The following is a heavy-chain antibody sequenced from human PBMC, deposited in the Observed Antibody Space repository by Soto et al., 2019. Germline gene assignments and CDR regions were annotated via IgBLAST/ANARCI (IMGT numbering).Heavy chain of an antibody. CDR1: GGSISSSSYY. J-gene: IGHJ6*02. Sequence: SETLSLTCTVSGGSISSSSYYWGWIRQPPGKGLEWIGSIYYSGSTYYNPSLKSRVTISVDTSKNQFSLKLSSVTAADTAVYYCARYYYDSSGYYGSYYGMDVWGQGTTVTVSS. CDR2: IYYSGST. D-gene: IGHD3-22*01. CDR3: ARYYYDSSGYYGSYYGMDV. V-gene: IGHV4-39*01.